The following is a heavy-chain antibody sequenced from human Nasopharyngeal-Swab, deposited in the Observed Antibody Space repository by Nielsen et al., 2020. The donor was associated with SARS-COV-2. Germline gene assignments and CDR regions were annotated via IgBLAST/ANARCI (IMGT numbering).Heavy chain of an antibody. J-gene: IGHJ2*01. D-gene: IGHD3-10*01. CDR3: ARHPTMVRGLRYYWYFDL. CDR2: IYYSGST. Sequence: SETLSLTCAVYGGSFSGYYWGWIRQPPGKGLEWIGSIYYSGSTYYNPSLKSRVTISVDTSKNQFSLKLSSVTAADTAVYYCARHPTMVRGLRYYWYFDLWGRGTLVTVSS. V-gene: IGHV4-39*01. CDR1: GGSFSGYY.